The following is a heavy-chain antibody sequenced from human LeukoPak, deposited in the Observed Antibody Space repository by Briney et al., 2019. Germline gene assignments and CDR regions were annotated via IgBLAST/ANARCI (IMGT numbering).Heavy chain of an antibody. Sequence: PGRSRSPSCAASGFTLSNYFMHCVRQAPGRGLEWVADIASDGSHTFYGESVKGRFTISRDNSKNTLYLQMNSLGPEDTAVYFCARERQDTVIHSGAFDIWGQGTMVTVSS. J-gene: IGHJ3*02. CDR2: IASDGSHT. CDR1: GFTLSNYF. V-gene: IGHV3-30-3*01. CDR3: ARERQDTVIHSGAFDI. D-gene: IGHD2-21*02.